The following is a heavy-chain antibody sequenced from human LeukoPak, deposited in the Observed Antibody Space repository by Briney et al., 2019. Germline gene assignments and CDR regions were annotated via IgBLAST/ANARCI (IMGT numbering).Heavy chain of an antibody. V-gene: IGHV4-4*08. CDR3: ARVDYRSGSYSSWFDP. D-gene: IGHD3-10*01. CDR2: IFAGGRT. CDR1: GASISSFY. J-gene: IGHJ5*02. Sequence: PSETLSLTCTVSGASISSFYWTWIRQPPGKGLEWIGYIFAGGRTSHRLSLKSRVTMSVDTSKNQFSLRMSSMTAADTAVYYCARVDYRSGSYSSWFDPWGQGTLVTVSS.